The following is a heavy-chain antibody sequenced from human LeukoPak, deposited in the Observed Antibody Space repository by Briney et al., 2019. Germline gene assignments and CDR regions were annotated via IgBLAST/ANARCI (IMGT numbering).Heavy chain of an antibody. CDR3: AKDLIAAAGEDY. D-gene: IGHD6-13*01. Sequence: PGGSLRLSCAASGFTFSSYGMHWVRQAPDKGLEWVAVISYDGSNKYYADSVKGRFTISRDNSKNTLYLQMNSLRAEDTAVYYCAKDLIAAAGEDYWGQGTLVTVSS. V-gene: IGHV3-30*18. J-gene: IGHJ4*02. CDR2: ISYDGSNK. CDR1: GFTFSSYG.